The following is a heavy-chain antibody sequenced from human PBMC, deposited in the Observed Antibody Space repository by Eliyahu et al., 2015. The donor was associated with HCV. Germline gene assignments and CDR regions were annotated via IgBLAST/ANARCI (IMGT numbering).Heavy chain of an antibody. CDR2: VDYSGMT. J-gene: IGHJ4*02. D-gene: IGHD1-26*01. CDR1: GGSISXTGYF. Sequence: QPQLQESGPGLVRPSETLSLXCXVSGGSISXTGYFWGWIRQLPGKGLEWIGHVDYSGMTYYNPPLKGRLTISLDTSKNQFSLKLNSVTAADTAVYYCVRLSSGSYYPNFDCWGQGTLVTVSS. V-gene: IGHV4-39*07. CDR3: VRLSSGSYYPNFDC.